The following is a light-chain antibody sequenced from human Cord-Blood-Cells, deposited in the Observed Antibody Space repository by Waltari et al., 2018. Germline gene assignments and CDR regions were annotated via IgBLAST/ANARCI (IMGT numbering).Light chain of an antibody. CDR3: SSYTSSSHAV. CDR1: SSDVAGYNH. J-gene: IGLJ7*01. V-gene: IGLV2-14*01. Sequence: QSALPQPASMSGSPGQSITISSTGTSSDVAGYNHVSWYQQHPGKAPNLMIYDVSNRPSGVSNRFSGSKSGNTASLTISGLQAEDEADYYCSSYTSSSHAVFGGGTQLTVL. CDR2: DVS.